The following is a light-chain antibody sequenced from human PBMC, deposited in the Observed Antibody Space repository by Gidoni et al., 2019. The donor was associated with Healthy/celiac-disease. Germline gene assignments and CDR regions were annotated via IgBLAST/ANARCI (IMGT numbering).Light chain of an antibody. V-gene: IGKV3-15*01. CDR3: QQYNNWPPLT. Sequence: EIVITHSPATLSVSPGERATLSCRATQSVSSNLAWYQQKPGQAPRLLIYGASTRATGIPARFSGSGSGTEFTLTISSLQSEDFAVYYCQQYNNWPPLTFXGXTKVEIK. CDR1: QSVSSN. CDR2: GAS. J-gene: IGKJ4*01.